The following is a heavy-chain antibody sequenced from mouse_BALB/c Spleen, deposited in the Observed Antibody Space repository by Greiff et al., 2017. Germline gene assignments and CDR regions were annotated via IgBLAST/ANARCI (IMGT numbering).Heavy chain of an antibody. CDR1: GFTFTDYY. V-gene: IGHV7-3*02. CDR3: ARGSPWFAY. J-gene: IGHJ3*01. CDR2: IRNKANGYTT. Sequence: EVKLVESGGGLVQPGGSLRLSCATSGFTFTDYYMSWVRQPPGKALEWLGFIRNKANGYTTEYSASVKGRFTISRDNSQSILYLQMNTLRAEDSATYYCARGSPWFAYWGQGTLVTVSA.